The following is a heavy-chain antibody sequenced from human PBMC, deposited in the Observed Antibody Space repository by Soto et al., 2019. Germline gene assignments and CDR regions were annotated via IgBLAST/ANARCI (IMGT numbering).Heavy chain of an antibody. CDR1: GYTFTSYG. Sequence: ASVKVSCKASGYTFTSYGISWVRQAPGQGLEWMGWISAYNGNTNYAQKLQGRVTMTTDTSTSTAYMELRSLRSDDTAGYYCARVLSPLPGDSFDIWGQGTMVTVSS. CDR3: ARVLSPLPGDSFDI. CDR2: ISAYNGNT. J-gene: IGHJ3*02. V-gene: IGHV1-18*04.